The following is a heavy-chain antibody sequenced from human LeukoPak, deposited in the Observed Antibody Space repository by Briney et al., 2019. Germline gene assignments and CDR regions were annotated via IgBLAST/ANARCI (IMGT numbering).Heavy chain of an antibody. CDR2: ISRSTSTI. J-gene: IGHJ6*03. CDR1: GFTFSSYS. CDR3: ARDRGPGTTDMDV. D-gene: IGHD1-1*01. V-gene: IGHV3-48*01. Sequence: GGSLRLSCAASGFTFSSYSMNWVRQAPGKGLEWLSYISRSTSTIYYMDSVKGRFTISRDNAKNSLYLQMNSLRAEDTAVYYCARDRGPGTTDMDVWGKGTTVTVSS.